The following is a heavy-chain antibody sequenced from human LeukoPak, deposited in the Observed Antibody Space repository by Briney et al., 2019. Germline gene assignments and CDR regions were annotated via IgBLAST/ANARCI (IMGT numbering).Heavy chain of an antibody. CDR3: TKGQLWASGRAFDI. D-gene: IGHD3-16*01. V-gene: IGHV3-30*02. CDR2: VRDDGSSQ. J-gene: IGHJ3*02. CDR1: GFTFSRYS. Sequence: GGSLRLSCAASGFTFSRYSMNWVRQAPGKGLDWVAFVRDDGSSQKYAATVKGRFTISRDNSKNTLYLQMNNLRPEDTAVYYCTKGQLWASGRAFDIWGQGTMVTVSS.